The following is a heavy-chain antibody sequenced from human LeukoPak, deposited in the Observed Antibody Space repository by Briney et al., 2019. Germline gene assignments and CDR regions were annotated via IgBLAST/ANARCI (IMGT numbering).Heavy chain of an antibody. D-gene: IGHD6-19*01. CDR3: ARGAVAGTSWFDP. V-gene: IGHV1-2*02. Sequence: ASVKVSCKASGYTFTGYYMHWVRQAPGQGLEWMGWINPNSGGTNYAQKFQGRVTMTTDTSTSTAYMELRSLRSDDTAVYYCARGAVAGTSWFDPWGQGTLVTVSS. CDR2: INPNSGGT. J-gene: IGHJ5*02. CDR1: GYTFTGYY.